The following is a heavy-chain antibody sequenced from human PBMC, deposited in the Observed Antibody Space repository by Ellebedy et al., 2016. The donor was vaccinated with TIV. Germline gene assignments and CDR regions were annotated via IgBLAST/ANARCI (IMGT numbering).Heavy chain of an antibody. J-gene: IGHJ4*02. CDR1: GGTFSSYA. V-gene: IGHV1-69*04. D-gene: IGHD6-19*01. CDR3: ARAQGAVAGTGDGTAFDY. Sequence: ASVKVSCKASGGTFSSYAISWVRQAPGQGLEWMGRIIPILGIANYAQKFQGRVTITADKSTSTAYMELSRLRSDDTAVYYCARAQGAVAGTGDGTAFDYWGQGTLVTVSS. CDR2: IIPILGIA.